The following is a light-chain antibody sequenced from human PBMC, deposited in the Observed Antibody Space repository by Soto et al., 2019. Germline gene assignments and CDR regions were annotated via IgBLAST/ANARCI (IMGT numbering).Light chain of an antibody. CDR1: QGVSSN. CDR3: KQRSSWPLIT. V-gene: IGKV1-9*01. Sequence: EIRMTQSPSSLYASVGDGVTMXCRASQGVSSNFAWYQQIPGQVPKLLISKESTLKSGVQSRFSGSGSGKEFTLTISSLEPEDFAVYYWKQRSSWPLITFGQGTRLEIK. CDR2: KES. J-gene: IGKJ5*01.